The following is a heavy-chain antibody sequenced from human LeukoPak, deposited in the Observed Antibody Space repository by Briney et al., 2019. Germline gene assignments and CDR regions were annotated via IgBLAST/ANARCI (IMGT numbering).Heavy chain of an antibody. CDR2: IYYRGSS. V-gene: IGHV4-59*12. CDR3: ARDLGPLYGDGMDV. Sequence: SSETLSLTCTVSGDSISPYYWSWIRQPPGKGPRWIGYIYYRGSSKNNPSLKSRVTMSLDTSKNQFSLRLSSVTAADTAVYYCARDLGPLYGDGMDVWGQGTTVIVSS. J-gene: IGHJ6*02. CDR1: GDSISPYY. D-gene: IGHD2-8*01.